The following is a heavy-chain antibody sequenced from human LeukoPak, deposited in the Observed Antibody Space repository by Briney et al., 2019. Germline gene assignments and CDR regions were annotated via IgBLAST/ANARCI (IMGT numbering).Heavy chain of an antibody. CDR3: ARVKGSGYRNSIDY. CDR1: GFTFSSYA. Sequence: GGSLRLSCAASGFTFSSYAMNWVRQAPGKGLEWVSGINWNGGSTYYRDSVKGRFTISRDNAKNSLYLQMNSLRAEDTALYYCARVKGSGYRNSIDYWGQGTLVTVSS. V-gene: IGHV3-20*04. J-gene: IGHJ4*02. D-gene: IGHD3-3*01. CDR2: INWNGGST.